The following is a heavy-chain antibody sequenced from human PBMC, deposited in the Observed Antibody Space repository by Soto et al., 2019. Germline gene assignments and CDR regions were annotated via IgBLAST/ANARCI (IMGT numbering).Heavy chain of an antibody. D-gene: IGHD6-19*01. CDR1: GGSFSGYY. J-gene: IGHJ4*02. CDR2: INHSGST. V-gene: IGHV4-34*01. Sequence: SETLYLTCAVYGGSFSGYYWSWIRQPPGKGLEWIGEINHSGSTNYNPSLKSRVTISVDTSKNQFSLKLSSVTAADTAVYYCARKRQGSGYYFDYWGQGTLVTVSS. CDR3: ARKRQGSGYYFDY.